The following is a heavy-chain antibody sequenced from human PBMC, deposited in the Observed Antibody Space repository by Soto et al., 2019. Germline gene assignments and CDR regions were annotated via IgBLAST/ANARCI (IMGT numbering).Heavy chain of an antibody. CDR2: IWYDGSNK. Sequence: QVQLVESGGGVVQPGRSLRLSCAASGFTFSSYGMHWVRQAPGKGLEWVAVIWYDGSNKYYADSVKGRFTISRDNSKNTLYLQMNSLRAEDTAVYYCARGEGAVAGTWYFDYWGQGTLVTVSS. D-gene: IGHD6-19*01. CDR1: GFTFSSYG. J-gene: IGHJ4*02. V-gene: IGHV3-33*01. CDR3: ARGEGAVAGTWYFDY.